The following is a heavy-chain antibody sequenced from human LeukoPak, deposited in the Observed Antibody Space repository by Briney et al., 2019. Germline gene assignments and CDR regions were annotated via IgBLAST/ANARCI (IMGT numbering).Heavy chain of an antibody. D-gene: IGHD3-10*01. V-gene: IGHV3-30*18. Sequence: GGSLRLSCAASGFTFSNYVMNWVRQAPGKGLEWVAVISYDGSNKYYADSVKGRFTISRDNSKNTLYLQMNSLRAEDTAVYYCAKEGPGSGYYYYMDVWGKGTTVTVSS. J-gene: IGHJ6*03. CDR3: AKEGPGSGYYYYMDV. CDR2: ISYDGSNK. CDR1: GFTFSNYV.